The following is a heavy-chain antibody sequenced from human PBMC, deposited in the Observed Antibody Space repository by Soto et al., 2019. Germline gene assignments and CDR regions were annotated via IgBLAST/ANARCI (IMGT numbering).Heavy chain of an antibody. D-gene: IGHD5-12*01. CDR3: ARGYSGYEPLAAPFAY. CDR2: IKHDGSEK. J-gene: IGHJ4*02. Sequence: PASGFTFSSYWMSWVRQAPGKGLEPVANIKHDGSEKYYVDSVKGRFTISRDNAKNSLYLQMNSLRAEDTAVYYCARGYSGYEPLAAPFAYWGQGTLVTVSS. CDR1: GFTFSSYW. V-gene: IGHV3-7*04.